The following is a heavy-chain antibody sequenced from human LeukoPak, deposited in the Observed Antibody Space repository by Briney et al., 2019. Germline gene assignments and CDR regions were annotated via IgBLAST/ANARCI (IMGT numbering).Heavy chain of an antibody. Sequence: SETLSLTCAVYGGSFSVYYWSWIRQPPGKGLEWIGEINHSGSTNYNPSLKSRVTISVDTSKNQFSLKLSSVTAADTAVYYCARGPPTAAGLYFDYWGQGTLVTVSS. J-gene: IGHJ4*02. CDR1: GGSFSVYY. D-gene: IGHD6-13*01. CDR2: INHSGST. CDR3: ARGPPTAAGLYFDY. V-gene: IGHV4-34*01.